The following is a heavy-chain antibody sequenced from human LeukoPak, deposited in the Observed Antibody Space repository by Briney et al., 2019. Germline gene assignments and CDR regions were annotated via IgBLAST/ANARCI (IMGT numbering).Heavy chain of an antibody. CDR2: IRYDGSNK. D-gene: IGHD3/OR15-3a*01. V-gene: IGHV3-30*02. Sequence: AGGSLRLSCAASGFTFSSYGMHWVRQAPGKGLEWVAFIRYDGSNKYYADSVKGRFTISRDNSKNTLYLQMNSLRAEDTAVYYCAKDLPQKAQWFFYGMDVWGQGTTVTVSS. CDR3: AKDLPQKAQWFFYGMDV. CDR1: GFTFSSYG. J-gene: IGHJ6*02.